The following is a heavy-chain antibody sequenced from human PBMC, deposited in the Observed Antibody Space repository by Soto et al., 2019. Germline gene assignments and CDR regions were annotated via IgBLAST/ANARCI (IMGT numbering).Heavy chain of an antibody. CDR1: GYTFSDYY. Sequence: QVQLVESGGDLVKRGGSLRLSCAASGYTFSDYYMSWIRQAPGKGLEWISYIDTSSTKIYSADSVKGRFTISRDNVKNSLYLEMNSLRDEDTAVYYCASHYDMWSGYLSPVDYWGQGTLVTVSS. CDR2: IDTSSTKI. CDR3: ASHYDMWSGYLSPVDY. J-gene: IGHJ4*02. V-gene: IGHV3-11*01. D-gene: IGHD3-3*01.